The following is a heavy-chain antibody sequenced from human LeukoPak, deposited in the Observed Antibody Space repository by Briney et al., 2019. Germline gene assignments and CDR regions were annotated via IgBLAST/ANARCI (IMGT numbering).Heavy chain of an antibody. CDR2: IYYSEST. V-gene: IGHV4-59*08. Sequence: SETLSLTCTVSGGSISRYYWIWIRQPPGKGREWIGYIYYSESTNYNPSLKSRVTISVDTSKNQFSLKLSSVTAADTGVYYCARHRYIAAAGFDYWGQGTLVTVSS. D-gene: IGHD6-13*01. CDR3: ARHRYIAAAGFDY. CDR1: GGSISRYY. J-gene: IGHJ4*02.